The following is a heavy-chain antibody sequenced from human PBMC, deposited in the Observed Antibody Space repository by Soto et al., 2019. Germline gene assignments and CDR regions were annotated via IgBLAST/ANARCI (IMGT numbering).Heavy chain of an antibody. J-gene: IGHJ5*02. Sequence: SETLSLTCTVSGGSISSGGYYWSWIRQHPGKGLEWIGYIYYSGSTYYNPSLKSRVTISVHTSKNQFSLKLSSVTAADTAVYSCAREYSSGWHTWFDPWGQGTLVTVS. CDR3: AREYSSGWHTWFDP. CDR1: GGSISSGGYY. D-gene: IGHD6-19*01. CDR2: IYYSGST. V-gene: IGHV4-31*03.